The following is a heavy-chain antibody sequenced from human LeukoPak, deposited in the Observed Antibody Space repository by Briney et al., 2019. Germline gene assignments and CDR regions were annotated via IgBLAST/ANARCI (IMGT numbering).Heavy chain of an antibody. CDR3: ARGDYDILTGTNWFDP. CDR1: GGSISSYY. J-gene: IGHJ5*02. D-gene: IGHD3-9*01. CDR2: IYYSGST. V-gene: IGHV4-59*01. Sequence: SETLSLTCTVSGGSISSYYWSWIRQPPGKGLEWIGYIYYSGSTNYNPSLKSRVTISVDTSKNQFSLKLSSVTAADTAVYYCARGDYDILTGTNWFDPWGQGTLVTVSS.